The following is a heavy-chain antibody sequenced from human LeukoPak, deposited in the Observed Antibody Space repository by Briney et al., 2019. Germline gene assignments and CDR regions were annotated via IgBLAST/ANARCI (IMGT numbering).Heavy chain of an antibody. Sequence: GGSLRLSCAASGLTFSSHWMHWVRPARGKGLVWVSRINTDGSSTSYADSVKGRFTISRDNAKNTLYLQMNSLRAEDTAVYYCASTHIAARPGAYYYYYMDVWGKGTTVTVSS. CDR3: ASTHIAARPGAYYYYYMDV. CDR1: GLTFSSHW. J-gene: IGHJ6*03. V-gene: IGHV3-74*01. CDR2: INTDGSST. D-gene: IGHD6-6*01.